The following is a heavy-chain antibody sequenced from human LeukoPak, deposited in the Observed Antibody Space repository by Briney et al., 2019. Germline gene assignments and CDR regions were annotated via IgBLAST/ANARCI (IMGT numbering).Heavy chain of an antibody. Sequence: GGSLRLSCIASGFTSGDYAMSWFRQAPGKGLEWVGSIRSKAYGGATEYAASVKGRFTISRDDSKSIAYLQMNSLKTEDTAVYYCSRVPVRTVTWIVELRGHDVFDMWGQGTMVTVSS. V-gene: IGHV3-49*03. D-gene: IGHD3-22*01. CDR3: SRVPVRTVTWIVELRGHDVFDM. J-gene: IGHJ3*02. CDR2: IRSKAYGGAT. CDR1: GFTSGDYA.